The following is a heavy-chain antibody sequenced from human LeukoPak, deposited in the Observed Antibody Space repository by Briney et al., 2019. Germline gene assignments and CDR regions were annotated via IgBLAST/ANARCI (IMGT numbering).Heavy chain of an antibody. CDR2: IIPIRGIA. J-gene: IGHJ3*02. V-gene: IGHV1-69*04. CDR3: ARLSITMIGHAFDI. D-gene: IGHD3-22*01. Sequence: SVKVSCKASGGTFISYAISWVRQAPGQGREWMGRIIPIRGIANYAQKFQGRVPITADKSTSPAYMQLSSLRSEDTAVYYCARLSITMIGHAFDIWRQGTMVTVPS. CDR1: GGTFISYA.